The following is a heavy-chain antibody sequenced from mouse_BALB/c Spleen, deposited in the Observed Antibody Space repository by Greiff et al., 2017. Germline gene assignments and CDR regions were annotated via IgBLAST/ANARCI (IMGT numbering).Heavy chain of an antibody. CDR3: ARSGNYRKYFDV. CDR2: ISYSGST. CDR1: GYSITSDYA. Sequence: EVQLQQSGPGLVKPSQSLPLTCTVTGYSITSDYAWNWIRQFPGNKLEWMGYISYSGSTSYNPSLKSRISITRDTSKNQFFLQLNSVTTEDTATYYCARSGNYRKYFDVWGAGTTVTVSS. V-gene: IGHV3-2*02. J-gene: IGHJ1*01. D-gene: IGHD2-1*01.